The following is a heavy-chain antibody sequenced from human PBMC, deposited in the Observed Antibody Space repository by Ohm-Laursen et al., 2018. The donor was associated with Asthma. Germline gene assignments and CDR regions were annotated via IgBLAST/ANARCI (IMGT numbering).Heavy chain of an antibody. D-gene: IGHD4-17*01. Sequence: SLRLSCAASGFTVGSDYMTWVRQAPGKGLEWVAVISYDGSNKYYADSVKGRFTISRDNSKNTLYLQMNSLRAEDTAVYYCAKDPGYYGDEGGFDYWGQGTLVTVSS. CDR3: AKDPGYYGDEGGFDY. CDR1: GFTVGSDY. J-gene: IGHJ4*02. CDR2: ISYDGSNK. V-gene: IGHV3-30*18.